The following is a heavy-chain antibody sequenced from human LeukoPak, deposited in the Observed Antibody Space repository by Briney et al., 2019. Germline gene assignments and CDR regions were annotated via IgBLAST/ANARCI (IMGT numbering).Heavy chain of an antibody. CDR2: LNHSGRT. Sequence: SETLSLTCAVSGGSFFGSHWNWIRRSPGKGRNGMGELNHSGRTNYNPSLKSRVTISVDTSKSQFFLKLTSVTAADTAVYYCARDPTTVVTLPYYFDFWGQGTLVTVSA. J-gene: IGHJ4*02. D-gene: IGHD4-23*01. CDR1: GGSFFGSH. V-gene: IGHV4-34*01. CDR3: ARDPTTVVTLPYYFDF.